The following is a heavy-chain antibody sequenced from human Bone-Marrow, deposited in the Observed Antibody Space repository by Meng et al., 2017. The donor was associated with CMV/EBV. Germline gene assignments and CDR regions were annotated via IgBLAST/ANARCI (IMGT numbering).Heavy chain of an antibody. CDR3: ARVSRSGYDGMVDY. CDR2: IYSGGST. Sequence: GESLKISCAASGFTVSSNYMSWVRQAPGKGLEWVSVIYSGGSTYHADSVKGRFTISRDNSKNTLYLQMNSLRAEDTAVYYCARVSRSGYDGMVDYWGQGTLVTVSS. D-gene: IGHD5-12*01. J-gene: IGHJ4*02. V-gene: IGHV3-53*01. CDR1: GFTVSSNY.